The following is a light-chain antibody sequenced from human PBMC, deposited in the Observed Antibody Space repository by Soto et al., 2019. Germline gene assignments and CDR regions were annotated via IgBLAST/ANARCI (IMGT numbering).Light chain of an antibody. V-gene: IGKV1-5*03. CDR2: KAS. Sequence: DIQMTQSPSTLSASEGDRVTIACRASQSITNWLAWYRQKPGKAPNLLIYKASSLESGVPSRFSGSGSGTEFTLTITSLQPDDFATYYCQQYSTYPYTFGQGTKLEIK. J-gene: IGKJ2*01. CDR1: QSITNW. CDR3: QQYSTYPYT.